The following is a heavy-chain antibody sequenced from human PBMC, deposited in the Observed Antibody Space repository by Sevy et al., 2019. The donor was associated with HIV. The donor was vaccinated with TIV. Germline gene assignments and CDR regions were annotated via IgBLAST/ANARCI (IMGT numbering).Heavy chain of an antibody. CDR3: AKDRRYGDIGLFDY. J-gene: IGHJ4*02. Sequence: GGSLRLSCGASGFTFSSYAMSWVRQAPGTGLEWVSVISGRGDTTYYADSVKGRFTISRDNSKNTQYLQMNSLRVEDTAVYYCAKDRRYGDIGLFDYWGQGTLVTVSS. D-gene: IGHD4-17*01. V-gene: IGHV3-23*01. CDR2: ISGRGDTT. CDR1: GFTFSSYA.